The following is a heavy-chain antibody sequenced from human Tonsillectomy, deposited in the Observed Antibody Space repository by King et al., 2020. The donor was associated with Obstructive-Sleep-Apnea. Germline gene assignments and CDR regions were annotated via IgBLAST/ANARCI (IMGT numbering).Heavy chain of an antibody. CDR1: GGSISSGDYY. V-gene: IGHV4-30-4*01. Sequence: VQLQESGPGLVKPSQTLSLTCTVSGGSISSGDYYWSWIRQPPGKGLEWIGYIYYSGSTYYNPSLNSRVTISVDTSKNQFSLKLSSVTAAATAVYYCARGRSSSWYGEERTEDVDYWGQGTLVTVSS. J-gene: IGHJ4*02. D-gene: IGHD6-13*01. CDR3: ARGRSSSWYGEERTEDVDY. CDR2: IYYSGST.